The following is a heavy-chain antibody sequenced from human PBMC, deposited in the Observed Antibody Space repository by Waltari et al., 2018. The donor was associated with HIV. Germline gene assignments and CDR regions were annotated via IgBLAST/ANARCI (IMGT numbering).Heavy chain of an antibody. V-gene: IGHV4-59*08. CDR3: ARHSGSMGGAFDV. Sequence: QLQLQESGPGLAKPSETLSLTCTVSGASVTNYYWSWIRQPPGKGLEWIGYLYHSGSTNYNPSLKSRVTTSVDTSKNRFSLNLTSVTAADTAVYYCARHSGSMGGAFDVWGQGTMVTVSS. J-gene: IGHJ3*01. CDR1: GASVTNYY. CDR2: LYHSGST. D-gene: IGHD3-10*01.